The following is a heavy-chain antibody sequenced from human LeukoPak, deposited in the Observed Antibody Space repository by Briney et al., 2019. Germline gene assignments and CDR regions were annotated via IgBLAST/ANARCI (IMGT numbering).Heavy chain of an antibody. J-gene: IGHJ3*02. V-gene: IGHV3-21*01. Sequence: GGSLRLSCAASGFTFNTYSMNWVRQAPGKGLEWVSSISSSSSYIYYADSVKGRFTISRDNAKNSLYLQMNSLRAEDTAVYYCARSSIAAAGRDAFDIWGQGTMVTVSS. D-gene: IGHD6-13*01. CDR3: ARSSIAAAGRDAFDI. CDR1: GFTFNTYS. CDR2: ISSSSSYI.